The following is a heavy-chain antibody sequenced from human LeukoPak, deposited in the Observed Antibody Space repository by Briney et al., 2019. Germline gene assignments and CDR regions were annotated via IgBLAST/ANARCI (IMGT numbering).Heavy chain of an antibody. Sequence: SQTLSLTCAISGDSVSRNSAACNSIRQSPSRGLEWLGRTYYRSKFYLDYAESVKSRITINPDTSKNQFSLQLNSVTPEDTAVYYCARGGVADYLDYWGQGTLVTVSS. CDR2: TYYRSKFYL. D-gene: IGHD6-19*01. CDR1: GDSVSRNSAA. CDR3: ARGGVADYLDY. V-gene: IGHV6-1*01. J-gene: IGHJ4*02.